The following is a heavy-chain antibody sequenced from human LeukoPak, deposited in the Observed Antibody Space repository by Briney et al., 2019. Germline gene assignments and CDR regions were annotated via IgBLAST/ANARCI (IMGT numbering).Heavy chain of an antibody. J-gene: IGHJ4*02. Sequence: PGGSLRLSCAASGFTVSSNYMSWVRQAPGKGLEWVSVIYSGGSTYYADSGKGRFTISRDNSKNTLYLQMNSLRAEDTAVYYCARDSSGYYSFDYWGQGTLVTVSS. CDR1: GFTVSSNY. CDR3: ARDSSGYYSFDY. D-gene: IGHD3-22*01. CDR2: IYSGGST. V-gene: IGHV3-66*01.